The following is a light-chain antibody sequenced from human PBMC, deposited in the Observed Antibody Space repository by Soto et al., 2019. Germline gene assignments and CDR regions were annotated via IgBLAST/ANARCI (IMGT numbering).Light chain of an antibody. Sequence: EIVLTQSPGTLSLSPGERATLSCRASQSVSSSYLAWYQQKPGQAPRLLIYGASSRSTCIPDKFSGSGSGTDFTFTIRSLQPQDFAVYYCQQYGRSPPYTFGQGTKLEIK. CDR1: QSVSSSY. J-gene: IGKJ2*01. V-gene: IGKV3-20*01. CDR3: QQYGRSPPYT. CDR2: GAS.